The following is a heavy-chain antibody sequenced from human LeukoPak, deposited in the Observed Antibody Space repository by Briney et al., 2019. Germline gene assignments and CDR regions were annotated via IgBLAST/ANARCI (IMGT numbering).Heavy chain of an antibody. CDR2: IKSKADGGTT. D-gene: IGHD3-22*01. CDR1: GFTFSNAW. J-gene: IGHJ4*02. Sequence: GGSLRLSCAASGFTFSNAWMSWVRQAPGKGLEWVGRIKSKADGGTTDYAAPVKGRFTISKDDSKNTLYLQMNSPKTEDTAVYYCTTVPYYYDNSGYYHGVFDYWGQGTLVTVSS. V-gene: IGHV3-15*01. CDR3: TTVPYYYDNSGYYHGVFDY.